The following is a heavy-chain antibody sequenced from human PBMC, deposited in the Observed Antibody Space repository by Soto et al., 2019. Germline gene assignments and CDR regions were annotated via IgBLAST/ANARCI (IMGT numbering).Heavy chain of an antibody. D-gene: IGHD6-13*01. CDR1: GYTFTSYG. V-gene: IGHV1-18*01. J-gene: IGHJ4*02. CDR3: ARSIAAAVDFDY. Sequence: QVQLVQSGAEVKKPGASVKVSCKASGYTFTSYGISWVRQAPGQGLEWMGWISAYSGSTNYAQKLQGRVTMTTDTATRNAYLELRSLISDDTAVYYCARSIAAAVDFDYWGQGTLVTVSS. CDR2: ISAYSGST.